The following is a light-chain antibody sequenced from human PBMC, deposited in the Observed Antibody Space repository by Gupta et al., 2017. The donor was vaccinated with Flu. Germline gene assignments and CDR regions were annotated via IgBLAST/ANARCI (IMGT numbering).Light chain of an antibody. CDR1: QSIGSW. CDR3: QLYNSFSGT. Sequence: DIQMTQSPSTLSASVGDRVTITCRASQSIGSWLAWYQQKPGKAPKLLIYKASSFESGVPSRFSGSGSGTEFTLTISTLQPDDFATYYCQLYNSFSGTFGQGTKVEVK. V-gene: IGKV1-5*03. J-gene: IGKJ1*01. CDR2: KAS.